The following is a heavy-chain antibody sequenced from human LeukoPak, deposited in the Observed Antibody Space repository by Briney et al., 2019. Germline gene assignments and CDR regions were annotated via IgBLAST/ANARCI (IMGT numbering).Heavy chain of an antibody. Sequence: PGGSLRLSCAASGLILSDYYMSWIRQAPGKGLEWVAYISTNVRTTYYADSVKGRFTISRDNAKNSLYLQMNSLRAENTAVYYCARESYSSGYYYDYWGQGTLVTVSS. D-gene: IGHD3-22*01. J-gene: IGHJ4*02. CDR1: GLILSDYY. CDR2: ISTNVRTT. V-gene: IGHV3-11*04. CDR3: ARESYSSGYYYDY.